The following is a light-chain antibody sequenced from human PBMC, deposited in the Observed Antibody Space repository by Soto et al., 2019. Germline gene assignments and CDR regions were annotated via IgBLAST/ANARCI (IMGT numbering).Light chain of an antibody. Sequence: EIVLTQSPGTLSLSPGETATLSCRASQSVSSSYLAWYQQKPDQAPRLLIYGALNRATGIPDRFSASGSETDFTLTISRLEPEDFAMYYCQQYGSSPPYTFGQGTKLEIK. CDR2: GAL. CDR3: QQYGSSPPYT. V-gene: IGKV3-20*01. J-gene: IGKJ2*01. CDR1: QSVSSSY.